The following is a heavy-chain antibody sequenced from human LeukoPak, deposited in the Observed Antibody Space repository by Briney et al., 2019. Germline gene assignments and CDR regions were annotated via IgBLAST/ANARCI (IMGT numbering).Heavy chain of an antibody. CDR1: GFTFSDYY. Sequence: GGSLRLSCAASGFTFSDYYMSWIRQAPGKGLEWVSYISGSGSAMNYADSLKGRFTISRDNAKNSLYLQMNSLRAEDTAVYYCARGYYDILPGHYYFDYWGQGTLVTVSS. CDR2: ISGSGSAM. V-gene: IGHV3-11*01. J-gene: IGHJ4*02. D-gene: IGHD3-9*01. CDR3: ARGYYDILPGHYYFDY.